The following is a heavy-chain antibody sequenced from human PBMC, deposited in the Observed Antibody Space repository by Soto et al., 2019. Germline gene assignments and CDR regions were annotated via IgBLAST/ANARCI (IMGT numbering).Heavy chain of an antibody. CDR1: GFTFSIYA. Sequence: QVQLVESGGGVVQPGRSLRVSCAASGFTFSIYAMHWVRQAPGTGLEWVAVISYDGTKTYYSDSVKGRFSISRDNSKNAVYLQRNTPRDEGTAVYYCANDRDPRRQWLIYPFDYWGQGTVVTVSP. CDR3: ANDRDPRRQWLIYPFDY. CDR2: ISYDGTKT. D-gene: IGHD6-19*01. J-gene: IGHJ4*02. V-gene: IGHV3-30*18.